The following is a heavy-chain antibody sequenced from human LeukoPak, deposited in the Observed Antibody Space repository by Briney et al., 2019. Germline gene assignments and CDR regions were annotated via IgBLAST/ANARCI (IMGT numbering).Heavy chain of an antibody. V-gene: IGHV1-69*04. CDR1: GGTFSSYA. D-gene: IGHD5-24*01. CDR3: ARGSLRRDGYKWGLYWYFDL. J-gene: IGHJ2*01. Sequence: SVKVSCKASGGTFSSYAISWVRQAPGQGLEWMGRIIPILGIANYAQKFQGRITITADKSTSTAYMELSSLRSEDTAVYYCARGSLRRDGYKWGLYWYFDLWGRGTLVTVSS. CDR2: IIPILGIA.